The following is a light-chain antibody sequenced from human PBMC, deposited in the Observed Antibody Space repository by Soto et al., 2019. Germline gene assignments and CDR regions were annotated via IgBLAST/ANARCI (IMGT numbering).Light chain of an antibody. V-gene: IGKV3-20*01. CDR1: QSVSSSY. CDR2: GAS. J-gene: IGKJ5*01. Sequence: VLTQTPGTLSLSPGARGTLSCRASQSVSSSYVAWYQQKRGQAPRLLMYGASSRATGIPDRFSGSGSGTDFTLTISRLEPEDFVLYYCQHFRAFGQGTRLEIK. CDR3: QHFRA.